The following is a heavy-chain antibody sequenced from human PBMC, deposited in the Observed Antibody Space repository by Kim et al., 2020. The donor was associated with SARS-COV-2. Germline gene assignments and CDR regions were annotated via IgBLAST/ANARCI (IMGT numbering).Heavy chain of an antibody. D-gene: IGHD3-22*01. CDR2: IYPGDSDT. CDR3: ARLSTPDYYDSSGRDAFDI. J-gene: IGHJ3*02. CDR1: GYSFTSYW. Sequence: GRSLKISCKGSGYSFTSYWIGWVRQMPGKGLEWMGIIYPGDSDTRYSPSFQGQVTISADKSISTAYLQWSSLKASDTAMYYCARLSTPDYYDSSGRDAFDIWGQGTMVTVSS. V-gene: IGHV5-51*03.